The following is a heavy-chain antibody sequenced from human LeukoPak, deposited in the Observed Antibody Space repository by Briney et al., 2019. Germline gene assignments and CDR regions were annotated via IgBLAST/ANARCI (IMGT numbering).Heavy chain of an antibody. V-gene: IGHV4-34*01. J-gene: IGHJ4*02. CDR1: GGSFSGYY. CDR3: ARGYLVGYYDSSGYYYYSDY. CDR2: IKHSGST. Sequence: SETLSLTCAVYGGSFSGYYWSWIRQPPGKGLEWIGEIKHSGSTNYNPSLKSRVTISVDTSKNQFSLKLSSVTAADTAVYYCARGYLVGYYDSSGYYYYSDYWGQGTLVTVSS. D-gene: IGHD3-22*01.